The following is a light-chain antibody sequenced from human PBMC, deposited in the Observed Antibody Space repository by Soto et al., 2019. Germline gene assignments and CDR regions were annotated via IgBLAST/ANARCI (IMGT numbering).Light chain of an antibody. CDR1: QSISSW. CDR2: DAS. CDR3: QQYNSYSLT. Sequence: DIQMTQSPSTLSASVGDRVTITCRASQSISSWLAWYQQKPGKAPKLLIYDASSLESGVPSRFSGSGSGTEFTLTISSLQPDDFATYYCQQYNSYSLTFGQGTKVHIK. J-gene: IGKJ1*01. V-gene: IGKV1-5*01.